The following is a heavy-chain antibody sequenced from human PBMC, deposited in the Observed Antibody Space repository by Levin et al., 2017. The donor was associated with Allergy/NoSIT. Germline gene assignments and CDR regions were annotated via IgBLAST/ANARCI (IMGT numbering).Heavy chain of an antibody. V-gene: IGHV3-33*01. D-gene: IGHD5-18*01. CDR1: GFTFGSYG. CDR3: ARDDTRSLFDM. CDR2: IWFDGSNE. Sequence: GESLKISCTASGFTFGSYGMHWVRQAPGKGLEWVAVIWFDGSNEIYADSVKGRFTISRDNSKNTLYLKMNSLGAEDTAVYYCARDDTRSLFDMWGQGTMVTVSS. J-gene: IGHJ3*02.